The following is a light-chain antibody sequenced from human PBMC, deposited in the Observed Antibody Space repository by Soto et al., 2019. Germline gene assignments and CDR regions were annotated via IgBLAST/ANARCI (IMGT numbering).Light chain of an antibody. Sequence: QSALTQPASVSGSPGQSITISCTGTSSDVGGYKYVSWYQQHPDKAPKLIIFEVSNRPSGISSRFSGSKSGNTASLTISGLQAEDEADYYCISYIPSTTTHWVFGGGTKLTVL. CDR1: SSDVGGYKY. J-gene: IGLJ3*02. V-gene: IGLV2-14*01. CDR2: EVS. CDR3: ISYIPSTTTHWV.